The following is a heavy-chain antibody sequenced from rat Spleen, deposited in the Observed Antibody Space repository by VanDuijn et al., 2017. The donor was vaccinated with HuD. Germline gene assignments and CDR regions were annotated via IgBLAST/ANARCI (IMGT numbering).Heavy chain of an antibody. V-gene: IGHV5-25*01. Sequence: EVQLVESGGGLVQPGRSMKLSCVASGFTFSNSYMAWVRQAPTKGLEWVASISTSGGHTYYRDAVNGRFTLSRDNAKSTLYLQMESLRSEDTATYYCTRRGITHYFDHWGQGVMVTVSS. J-gene: IGHJ2*01. CDR1: GFTFSNSY. CDR2: ISTSGGHT. CDR3: TRRGITHYFDH. D-gene: IGHD1-6*01.